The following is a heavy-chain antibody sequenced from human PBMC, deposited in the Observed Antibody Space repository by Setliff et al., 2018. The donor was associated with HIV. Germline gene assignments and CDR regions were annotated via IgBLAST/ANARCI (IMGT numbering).Heavy chain of an antibody. CDR1: GFTFSNYN. Sequence: PGGSLRLSCAASGFTFSNYNMNWVRQAPGKGLEWVSSISGSGSTIHYADSVKGRFTISRDNAKNSLYLQMSSLRAEDTAVYYCARVDYSNSWGVWGQGTLVTVSS. J-gene: IGHJ4*02. CDR3: ARVDYSNSWGV. CDR2: ISGSGSTI. V-gene: IGHV3-48*03. D-gene: IGHD6-6*01.